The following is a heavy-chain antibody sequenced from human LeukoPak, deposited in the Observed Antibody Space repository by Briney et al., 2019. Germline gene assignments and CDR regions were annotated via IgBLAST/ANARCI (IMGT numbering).Heavy chain of an antibody. J-gene: IGHJ5*02. D-gene: IGHD6-25*01. CDR2: ISGSGGST. Sequence: GGSLRLSCAASGFTFSSYAMSWVRQAPGKGLEWVSAISGSGGSTYYADSVKGRFTISRDNSKSTLYLQMNSLRAEDTAVYYCAKGTARSSARSNWFDPWGQGTLVTVSS. CDR1: GFTFSSYA. CDR3: AKGTARSSARSNWFDP. V-gene: IGHV3-23*01.